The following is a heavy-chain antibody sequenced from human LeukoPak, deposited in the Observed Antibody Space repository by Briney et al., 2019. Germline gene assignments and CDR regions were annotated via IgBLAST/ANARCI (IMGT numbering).Heavy chain of an antibody. CDR2: SSHSGNT. CDR3: ARLGGGCNSNSCYRVRYYGLDV. Sequence: SETLSLTCAVYGGSFTNFYWSWIRQPPGKGLEWIGESSHSGNTNYNTSLKSRVTISLDTSKKQISLRLTSVTAADTAVYYCARLGGGCNSNSCYRVRYYGLDVWAKGPRSPSP. D-gene: IGHD2-2*01. CDR1: GGSFTNFY. V-gene: IGHV4-34*01. J-gene: IGHJ6*02.